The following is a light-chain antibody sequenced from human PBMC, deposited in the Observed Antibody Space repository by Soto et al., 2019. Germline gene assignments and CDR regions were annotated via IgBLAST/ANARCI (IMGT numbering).Light chain of an antibody. CDR1: QDIRTE. J-gene: IGKJ1*01. CDR3: LQDFKYPRT. CDR2: GTF. Sequence: ATQMTQSPSSLSASVGDRVTITCRASQDIRTELGWYQQKPGKAPRLLIYGTFSLQSGVPSRFSGSGSGTDFTLTISSLQPDDFATYYCLQDFKYPRTFGQGTKVEVK. V-gene: IGKV1-6*01.